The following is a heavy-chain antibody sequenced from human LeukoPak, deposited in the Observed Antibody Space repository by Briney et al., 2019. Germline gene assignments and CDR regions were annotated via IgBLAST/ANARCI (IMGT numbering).Heavy chain of an antibody. CDR1: RFTFSIYA. CDR3: AKESTVTPGNVNWFDP. J-gene: IGHJ5*02. CDR2: ISGSGGDT. Sequence: GGSLRLSCAASRFTFSIYAMSWVRQAPGKGLEWVSGISGSGGDTYYADSVKGRFTISRDNSKNRVYLHMNSLRAEDTAVYYCAKESTVTPGNVNWFDPWGQGTLVTVSS. D-gene: IGHD4-17*01. V-gene: IGHV3-23*01.